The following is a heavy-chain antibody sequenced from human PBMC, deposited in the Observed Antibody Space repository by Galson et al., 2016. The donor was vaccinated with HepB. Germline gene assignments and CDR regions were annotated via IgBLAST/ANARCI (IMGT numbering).Heavy chain of an antibody. V-gene: IGHV3-53*01. J-gene: IGHJ5*02. D-gene: IGHD1-26*01. CDR3: GRDVGP. CDR2: IYSGGTT. Sequence: SLRLSCAASGFTVSNNYMSWVRQAPGKGLEWVSLIYSGGTTSYASSVRGRFTISRDNSKNTLYLQMNSLRAEDTAVYYCGRDVGPWGQGTLVTVSP. CDR1: GFTVSNNY.